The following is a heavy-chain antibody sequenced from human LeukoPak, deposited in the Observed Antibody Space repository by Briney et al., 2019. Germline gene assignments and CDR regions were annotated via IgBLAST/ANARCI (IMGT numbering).Heavy chain of an antibody. V-gene: IGHV3-23*01. CDR1: GFTFSSYA. D-gene: IGHD6-6*01. CDR2: ISGSGGSA. Sequence: GGSLRLSCAASGFTFSSYAMSWVRQAPGKGLEWVSAISGSGGSAYYADSVKGRFTISRDNSRNTLYLQMNSLRAEDTAVYYCAKDKATYSSSSPKNWGQGTLVTVSS. J-gene: IGHJ4*02. CDR3: AKDKATYSSSSPKN.